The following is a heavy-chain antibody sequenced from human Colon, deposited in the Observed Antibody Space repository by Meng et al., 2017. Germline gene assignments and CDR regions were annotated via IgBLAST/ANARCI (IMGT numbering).Heavy chain of an antibody. CDR2: IRSKAYGGTT. V-gene: IGHV3-49*04. J-gene: IGHJ6*02. CDR3: TRTLAAAGTLLYYYYGMDV. CDR1: GFTFGDYA. Sequence: GGSLRLSCTASGFTFGDYAMSWVRQAPGKGLEWVGFIRSKAYGGTTEYAASVKGRFTISRDDSKSIAYLQMNSLKTEDTAVYYCTRTLAAAGTLLYYYYGMDVWGQGNTVTVSS. D-gene: IGHD6-13*01.